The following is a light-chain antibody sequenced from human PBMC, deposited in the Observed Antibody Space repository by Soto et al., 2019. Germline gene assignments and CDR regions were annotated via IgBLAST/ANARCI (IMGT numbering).Light chain of an antibody. CDR3: SSYAGSNIYV. J-gene: IGLJ1*01. CDR2: EVT. CDR1: NDDVGGYNY. Sequence: QSVLTQPPSASGSPGQSVTISCTGTNDDVGGYNYVSWYQHHPGKAPNLMIYEVTKRPSGVPDRFSGSKSGYTASLTVSGLQAEDEADYYCSSYAGSNIYVFGTGTKLTVL. V-gene: IGLV2-8*01.